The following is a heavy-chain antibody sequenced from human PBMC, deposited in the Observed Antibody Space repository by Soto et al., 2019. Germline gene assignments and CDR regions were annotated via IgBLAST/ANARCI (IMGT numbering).Heavy chain of an antibody. D-gene: IGHD2-2*01. CDR3: ARRESTDYYYGLDV. CDR1: GGSMSSSKW. CDR2: IYDSGGT. J-gene: IGHJ6*02. V-gene: IGHV4-4*02. Sequence: QVQLQESGPGLVKPSGTLSLTCAVSGGSMSSSKWWSWVRQPPGKGLEWIGEIYDSGGTNYNPSLKSRVTMSVDKSKNQFSLKLSSVTAADTAVYYCARRESTDYYYGLDVWGQGTTVTVSS.